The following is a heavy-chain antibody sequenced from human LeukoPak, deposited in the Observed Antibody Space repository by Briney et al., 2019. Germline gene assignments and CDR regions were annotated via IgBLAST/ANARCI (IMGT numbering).Heavy chain of an antibody. D-gene: IGHD3-3*01. CDR1: GFTFSSYA. CDR3: ARERGSSLITIFGVAATGFDP. V-gene: IGHV3-23*01. Sequence: PGGSLRLSCAASGFTFSSYAMSWVRQAPGKGLEWVSAISGSGGSTYYADSVKGRFTISRDNSKNTLYLQMNSLRAEDTAVYYCARERGSSLITIFGVAATGFDPWGQGTLVTVSS. CDR2: ISGSGGST. J-gene: IGHJ5*02.